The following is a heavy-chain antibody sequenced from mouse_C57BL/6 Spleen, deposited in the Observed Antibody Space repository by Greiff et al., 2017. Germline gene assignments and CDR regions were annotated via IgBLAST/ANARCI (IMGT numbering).Heavy chain of an antibody. CDR1: GYAFSSSW. CDR2: IYPGDGDT. D-gene: IGHD1-1*01. CDR3: APYYGSSYDYAMDY. V-gene: IGHV1-82*01. Sequence: QVQLQQSGPELVKPGASVKISCKASGYAFSSSWMNWVKQRPGKGLEWIGRIYPGDGDTNYNGKFKGKATLTADKSSSTAYMPLSSLTSEDSAVYFCAPYYGSSYDYAMDYWGQGTSVTVSS. J-gene: IGHJ4*01.